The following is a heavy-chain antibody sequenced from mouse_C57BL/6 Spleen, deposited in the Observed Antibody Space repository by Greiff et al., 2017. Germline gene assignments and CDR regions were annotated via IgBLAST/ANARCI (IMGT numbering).Heavy chain of an antibody. D-gene: IGHD1-1*01. CDR3: ARHGSSYHYAMDY. V-gene: IGHV5-17*01. CDR2: ISSGSSTI. Sequence: EVKVEESGGGLVKPGGSLKLSCAASGFTFSDYGMHWVRQAPEKGLEWVAYISSGSSTIDYADTVKGRFTISRDNAKNTLFLQMTSLRSEDTAMYYCARHGSSYHYAMDYWGQGTSVTVSS. CDR1: GFTFSDYG. J-gene: IGHJ4*01.